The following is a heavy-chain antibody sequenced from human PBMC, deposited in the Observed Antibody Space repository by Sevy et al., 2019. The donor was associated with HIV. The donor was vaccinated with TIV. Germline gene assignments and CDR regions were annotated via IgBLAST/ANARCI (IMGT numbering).Heavy chain of an antibody. CDR3: XXXXXXXXXXXRDAFDI. V-gene: IGHV3-23*01. Sequence: GGSLRLSCAASGFTFSSYAMSWVRQAPGKGLEWVSAISGSGGSTYYADSVKGRFTISRDNSKNTLYLQMNSLRAEDXXXXXXXXXXXXXXXXXRDAFDIWGQGTMVTVSS. J-gene: IGHJ3*02. CDR2: ISGSGGST. CDR1: GFTFSSYA.